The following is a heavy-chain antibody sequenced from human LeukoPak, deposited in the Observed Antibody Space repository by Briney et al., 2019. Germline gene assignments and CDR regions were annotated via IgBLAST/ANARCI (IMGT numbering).Heavy chain of an antibody. V-gene: IGHV3-15*01. J-gene: IGHJ3*02. D-gene: IGHD6-13*01. Sequence: PGGSLRLSCAASGFTFSNAWMSWVRQAPGKGLEWVGRIKSKADGGTTDYAAPVKGRFTISRDDSKNTLYLQMNSLKTEDTAVYYCTTSAAAGLDAFDIWGQGTMVTVSS. CDR2: IKSKADGGTT. CDR3: TTSAAAGLDAFDI. CDR1: GFTFSNAW.